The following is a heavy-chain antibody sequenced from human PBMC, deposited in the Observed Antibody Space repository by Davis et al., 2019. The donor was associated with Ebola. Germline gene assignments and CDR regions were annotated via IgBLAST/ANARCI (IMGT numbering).Heavy chain of an antibody. CDR2: INHSGST. J-gene: IGHJ3*02. CDR1: GGSFSGYY. V-gene: IGHV4-34*01. D-gene: IGHD3-9*01. Sequence: PSETLSLTCAVYGGSFSGYYWSWNRQPPGKGLEWIGEINHSGSTNYNPSLKSRVTISVDTSKNQFSLKLSSVTAADTAVYYCAREADILTGYGAFDIWGQGTMVTVSS. CDR3: AREADILTGYGAFDI.